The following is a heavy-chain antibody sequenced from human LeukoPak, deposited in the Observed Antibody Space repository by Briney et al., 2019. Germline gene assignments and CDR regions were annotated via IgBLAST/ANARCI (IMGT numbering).Heavy chain of an antibody. Sequence: SETLSLTCTVSGASISNYYWSWIRQPPGKGLECIGYVSYSGRTNHNPSLKSRVTISADTSKNQFSLKLTSVTAADPAVYYCARHGRGAENLDYWGQGTLVTVSS. D-gene: IGHD2/OR15-2a*01. CDR1: GASISNYY. CDR2: VSYSGRT. J-gene: IGHJ4*02. CDR3: ARHGRGAENLDY. V-gene: IGHV4-59*08.